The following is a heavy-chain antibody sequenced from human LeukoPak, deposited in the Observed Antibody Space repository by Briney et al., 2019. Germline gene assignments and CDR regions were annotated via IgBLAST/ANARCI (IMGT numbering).Heavy chain of an antibody. Sequence: SETLSLTCTVSGYSISSGYYWGWIRQPPGKGLEWIGNIYHSGITYYNPSLKSRVTISVDTSKNQFSLRLSSVTAADTAVYYCAREGSRDFWSGPVYYFDYWGQGTLVTDSS. CDR2: IYHSGIT. CDR1: GYSISSGYY. J-gene: IGHJ4*02. CDR3: AREGSRDFWSGPVYYFDY. V-gene: IGHV4-38-2*02. D-gene: IGHD3-3*01.